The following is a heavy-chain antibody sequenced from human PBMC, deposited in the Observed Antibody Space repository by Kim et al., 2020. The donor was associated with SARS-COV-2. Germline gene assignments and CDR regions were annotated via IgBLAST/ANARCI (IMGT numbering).Heavy chain of an antibody. CDR2: IYYSGRT. D-gene: IGHD3-16*01. Sequence: SETLSLTCTVSGGSISSYYWSWIRQPPGKGLEWIGYIYYSGRTNYNPSLKSRVTISVDTSKNQFSLKLSSVTAADTAVYYCARGGGMGGYYYYGMDVWGQGTTVTVSS. V-gene: IGHV4-59*08. J-gene: IGHJ6*02. CDR3: ARGGGMGGYYYYGMDV. CDR1: GGSISSYY.